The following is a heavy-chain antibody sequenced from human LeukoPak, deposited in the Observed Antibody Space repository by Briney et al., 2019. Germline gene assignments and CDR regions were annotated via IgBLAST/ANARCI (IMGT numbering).Heavy chain of an antibody. CDR1: GFTFSSYE. CDR3: ARGLHLIDY. Sequence: GGSLRLSCAASGFTFSSYEMNWVRQAPGKGLEWVSYISSSGSTMYYADSVKGRFTISRDNAKNSLYLQMNSLRAEDTAVYYCARGLHLIDYWGQGTLVTVSS. V-gene: IGHV3-48*03. J-gene: IGHJ4*02. CDR2: ISSSGSTM. D-gene: IGHD4-11*01.